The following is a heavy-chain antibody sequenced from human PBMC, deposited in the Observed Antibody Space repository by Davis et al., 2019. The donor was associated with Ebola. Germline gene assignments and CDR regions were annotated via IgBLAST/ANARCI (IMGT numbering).Heavy chain of an antibody. V-gene: IGHV3-73*01. D-gene: IGHD2-8*01. Sequence: GESLKISCAASGFTFSSYAMSWVRQASGKGLEWVGRIRSKANSYATAYAASVKGRFTISRDDSKNTAYLQMNSLKTEDTAVYYCTRRSNCTNSCWGQGTLVTVSS. CDR1: GFTFSSYA. CDR3: TRRSNCTNSC. J-gene: IGHJ4*02. CDR2: IRSKANSYAT.